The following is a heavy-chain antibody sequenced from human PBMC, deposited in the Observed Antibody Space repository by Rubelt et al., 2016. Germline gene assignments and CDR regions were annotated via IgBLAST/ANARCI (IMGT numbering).Heavy chain of an antibody. D-gene: IGHD3-16*01. CDR1: GGSISGYY. Sequence: QVQLQESGPGLVKPSETLSLTCTVSGGSISGYYWGWIRQPPGKGLEWIGYIYSSGSTNYNPSLKSRLTLAVDTSKNQFSLKLSSLTAADTAVYYCARQSGGAFDYWGQGTLVTVSS. V-gene: IGHV4-59*01. CDR3: ARQSGGAFDY. CDR2: IYSSGST. J-gene: IGHJ4*02.